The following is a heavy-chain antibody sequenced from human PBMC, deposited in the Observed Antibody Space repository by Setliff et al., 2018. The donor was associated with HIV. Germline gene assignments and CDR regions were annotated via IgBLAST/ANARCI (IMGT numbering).Heavy chain of an antibody. Sequence: LSLTCTVSGGSITNHYWSWIRQPAGKGLEWIGRIYGSGITSYNPSLQRPVTMSVDTSKNQFSLRLNFVTAADTAVYFCATWRGVGATAWGQGTLVTVSS. J-gene: IGHJ4*02. V-gene: IGHV4-4*07. CDR3: ATWRGVGATA. CDR1: GGSITNHY. CDR2: IYGSGIT. D-gene: IGHD1-26*01.